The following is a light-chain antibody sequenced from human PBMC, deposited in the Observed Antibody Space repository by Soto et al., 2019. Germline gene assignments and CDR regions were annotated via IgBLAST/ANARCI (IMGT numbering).Light chain of an antibody. V-gene: IGKV3-20*01. J-gene: IGKJ1*01. Sequence: EIVLTQSPGTLSLSPGERATLSCRASQTVNNNYLAWYQQKPGQAPRLLLFDASTRATGIPDRFSGSGSGTDFTLTISGLEPEDFAVYYCQVYGMSPKTFGQGTKVAIK. CDR3: QVYGMSPKT. CDR1: QTVNNNY. CDR2: DAS.